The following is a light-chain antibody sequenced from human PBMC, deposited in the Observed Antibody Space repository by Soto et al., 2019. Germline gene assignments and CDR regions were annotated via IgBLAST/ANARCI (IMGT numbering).Light chain of an antibody. CDR1: QSVGNC. Sequence: EIVLTQSPATLSLSPGERATLSCRASQSVGNCLAWYQQKPGQAPRLLIYDVSSRAPGIPARFSGSGSGTDFTLTISSLGPEDSAVYYCQQCNNWPAITFGQGTRLEIK. CDR2: DVS. V-gene: IGKV3-11*01. J-gene: IGKJ5*01. CDR3: QQCNNWPAIT.